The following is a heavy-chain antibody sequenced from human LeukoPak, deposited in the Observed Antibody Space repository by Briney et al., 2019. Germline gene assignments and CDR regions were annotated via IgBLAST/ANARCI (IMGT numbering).Heavy chain of an antibody. D-gene: IGHD3-22*01. CDR2: ISSSGSTI. CDR1: GFTFSNAW. CDR3: AKVGYDSGYFDY. Sequence: GGSLRLSCAASGFTFSNAWMSWVRQAPGKGLEWVSYISSSGSTIYYADSVKGRFTISRDNAKNSLYLQMNSLRAEDTAVYYCAKVGYDSGYFDYWGQGTLVTVSS. J-gene: IGHJ4*02. V-gene: IGHV3-11*01.